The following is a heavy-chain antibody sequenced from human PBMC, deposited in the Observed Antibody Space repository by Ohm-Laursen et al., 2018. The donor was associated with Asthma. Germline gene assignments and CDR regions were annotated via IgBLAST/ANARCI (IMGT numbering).Heavy chain of an antibody. J-gene: IGHJ3*01. CDR2: IIGSGADT. CDR3: ARDWGATTINDAFDV. Sequence: SLRLSCAASGFTFSSYAMSWVRQAPGKGLECVSAIIGSGADTYYADSVKGRFTISGDNSKNTLYLQMNTLRAEDTAVYYCARDWGATTINDAFDVWGQGTTVIVSS. D-gene: IGHD1-26*01. V-gene: IGHV3-23*01. CDR1: GFTFSSYA.